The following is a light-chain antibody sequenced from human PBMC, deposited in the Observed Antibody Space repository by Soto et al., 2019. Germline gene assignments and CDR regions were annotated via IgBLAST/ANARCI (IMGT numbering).Light chain of an antibody. V-gene: IGKV3-20*01. CDR1: QSVSSSY. CDR3: QQYCSSPWT. Sequence: DIVLTQSPGTLSLSPGERATLSCRASQSVSSSYLAWYQQKPGQAPRLLNYGASSMATGIPYRFSGSGSGTDFTLTISRLEPEDFAVYYCQQYCSSPWTFGQGTKVDSK. J-gene: IGKJ1*01. CDR2: GAS.